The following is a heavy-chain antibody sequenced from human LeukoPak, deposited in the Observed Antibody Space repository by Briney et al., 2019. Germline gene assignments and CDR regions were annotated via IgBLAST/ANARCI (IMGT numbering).Heavy chain of an antibody. CDR1: GFTFSSYA. V-gene: IGHV3-23*01. Sequence: PGGSLRLSCAASGFTFSSYAMTWVRQAPGKGLEWVSAIGRSDGSTYYADSVKGRFTISRDNSKNTLYLQMNSLRAEDTAVYYCAKDFMVRGVIGSAFDIWGQGTMVTVSS. CDR3: AKDFMVRGVIGSAFDI. CDR2: IGRSDGST. D-gene: IGHD3-10*01. J-gene: IGHJ3*02.